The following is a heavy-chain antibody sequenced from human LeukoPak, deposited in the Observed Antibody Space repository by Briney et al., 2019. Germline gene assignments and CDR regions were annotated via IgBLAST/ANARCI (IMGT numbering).Heavy chain of an antibody. Sequence: PGGSLRLSCAASGFTFSSYAMSWVRQAPGKGLERVSAISGSGGSTYYADSVKGRFTISRDNSKNTLYLQMNSLRAEDTAVYYCAKGALLLWFGEYIEDYFDYWGQGTLVTVSS. V-gene: IGHV3-23*01. CDR1: GFTFSSYA. CDR2: ISGSGGST. CDR3: AKGALLLWFGEYIEDYFDY. D-gene: IGHD3-10*01. J-gene: IGHJ4*02.